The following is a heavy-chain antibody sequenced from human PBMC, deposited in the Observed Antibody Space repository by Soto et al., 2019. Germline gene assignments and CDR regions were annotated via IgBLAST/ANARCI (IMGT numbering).Heavy chain of an antibody. V-gene: IGHV1-3*01. D-gene: IGHD1-20*01. CDR3: ARGLSLTQTDY. J-gene: IGHJ4*02. Sequence: QVQLVQSGAEVKKPGASVKVSCKASGYTFTSYAMHWVCQAPGQRLEWMGWINAGNGNTKYSRKFQGRVTITRDTYASTAYMGLSSLRSEDTAVYYCARGLSLTQTDYWGQGTLVTVSS. CDR1: GYTFTSYA. CDR2: INAGNGNT.